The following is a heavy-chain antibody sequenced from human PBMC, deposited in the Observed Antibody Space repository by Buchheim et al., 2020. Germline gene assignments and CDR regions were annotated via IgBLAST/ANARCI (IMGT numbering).Heavy chain of an antibody. V-gene: IGHV4-59*08. CDR1: GGSISNYY. CDR3: ARRGYYYDSSGYYYFDC. D-gene: IGHD3-22*01. Sequence: QVQLQESGPGLVKPSETLSLTCTVSGGSISNYYWSWIRQPPGKGLEWIGSIYYSGSTNYNPSLKSRVTISVDTPMNTFSLKLSSVTAADTAVYYCARRGYYYDSSGYYYFDCWGQGTL. J-gene: IGHJ4*02. CDR2: IYYSGST.